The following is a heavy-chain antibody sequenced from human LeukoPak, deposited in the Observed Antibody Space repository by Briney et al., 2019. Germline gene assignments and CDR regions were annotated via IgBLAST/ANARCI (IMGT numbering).Heavy chain of an antibody. CDR1: GGSISSYY. Sequence: SETLSLTCTVSGGSISSYYWSWIWQPPGKGLEWIGFIYYSGSTNYNPSLKSRVTISVDTSENQLSLKLNSVTAADTAVYYCAREGGYDSSFDYWGQGTLVTVSS. J-gene: IGHJ4*02. V-gene: IGHV4-59*01. D-gene: IGHD5-12*01. CDR3: AREGGYDSSFDY. CDR2: IYYSGST.